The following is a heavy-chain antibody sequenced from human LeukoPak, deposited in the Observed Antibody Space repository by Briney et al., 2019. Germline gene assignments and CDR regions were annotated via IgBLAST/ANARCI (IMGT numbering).Heavy chain of an antibody. J-gene: IGHJ3*02. CDR2: ISAYNGNT. CDR1: GYTFTSYG. CDR3: ARETDSSDAFDI. V-gene: IGHV1-18*01. Sequence: ASVKVSCKASGYTFTSYGFNWVRQPPGQGLEGMGWISAYNGNTNNAQKLQGRVTMTTNASASTAYMELRSLRSDDAAVYYCARETDSSDAFDIWGQGTMVTVSS. D-gene: IGHD6-13*01.